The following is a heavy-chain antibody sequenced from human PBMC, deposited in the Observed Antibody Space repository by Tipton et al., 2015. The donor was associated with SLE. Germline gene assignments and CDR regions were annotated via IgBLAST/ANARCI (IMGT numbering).Heavy chain of an antibody. Sequence: QLVQSGGGLVQPGGSLRLSCAASGFTFSSYPMHWVRQAPGQGLEYVSSISDDGGRTYYANSVKGRFIISRDNSKNTLYLQMGSLRVEDMAIYFCARVAITEYYDYYMDVWGQGTTVTVSS. CDR3: ARVAITEYYDYYMDV. CDR1: GFTFSSYP. CDR2: ISDDGGRT. J-gene: IGHJ6*03. V-gene: IGHV3-64*01. D-gene: IGHD2/OR15-2a*01.